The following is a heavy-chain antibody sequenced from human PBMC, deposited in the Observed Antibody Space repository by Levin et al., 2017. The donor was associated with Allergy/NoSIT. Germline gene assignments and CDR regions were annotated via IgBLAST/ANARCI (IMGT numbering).Heavy chain of an antibody. CDR1: GFTFSSYA. CDR2: ISYDGSNK. Sequence: GGSLRLSCAASGFTFSSYAMHWVRQAPGKGLEWVAVISYDGSNKYYADSVKGRFTISRDNSKNTLYLQMNSLRAEDTAVYYCARVVDGAPKYYDILTGYYPYYDYFMDVWGKGTTVTVSS. V-gene: IGHV3-30-3*01. J-gene: IGHJ6*03. CDR3: ARVVDGAPKYYDILTGYYPYYDYFMDV. D-gene: IGHD3-9*01.